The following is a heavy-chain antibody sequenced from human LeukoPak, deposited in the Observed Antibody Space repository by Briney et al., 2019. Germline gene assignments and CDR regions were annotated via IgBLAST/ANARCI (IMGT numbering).Heavy chain of an antibody. CDR2: ISVSGGST. J-gene: IGHJ4*02. V-gene: IGHV3-23*01. CDR1: GFTFSSYA. D-gene: IGHD3-10*01. CDR3: AKDPYYGSGSYYSVFSY. Sequence: PGGSLRLSCAASGFTFSSYAMSWVRQAAGKGLEWVSTISVSGGSTYYADSVKGRFTISRDNSKNTLFLQMNSLRAEDTAVYYCAKDPYYGSGSYYSVFSYWGQGALVTVSS.